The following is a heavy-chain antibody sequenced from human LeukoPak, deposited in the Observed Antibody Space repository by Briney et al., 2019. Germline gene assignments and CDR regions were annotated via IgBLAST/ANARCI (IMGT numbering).Heavy chain of an antibody. D-gene: IGHD3-3*01. J-gene: IGHJ4*02. Sequence: GGSLRLSCAASGFTFSSYSMNWVGQSPGQGLEWVSSISSNSNYIHYADSVKGRFTISRDNAKNSLFLQMNSLRAEDTAVYYCARAGLRFLEWLFGNFDYWGQGTLVTVSS. CDR2: ISSNSNYI. V-gene: IGHV3-21*01. CDR1: GFTFSSYS. CDR3: ARAGLRFLEWLFGNFDY.